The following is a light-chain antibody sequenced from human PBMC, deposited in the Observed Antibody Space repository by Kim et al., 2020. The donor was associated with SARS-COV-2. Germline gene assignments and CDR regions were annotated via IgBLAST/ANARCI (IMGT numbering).Light chain of an antibody. CDR2: NDN. Sequence: GHRVIISCSGSRSNIGTNTVNWYQQVPGTAPKLLIYNDNERPSVVPDRFSGSKSGASASLAISGLQSEDEADYYCAAWDGSLNGLLFGGGTQLTVL. CDR3: AAWDGSLNGLL. V-gene: IGLV1-44*01. J-gene: IGLJ2*01. CDR1: RSNIGTNT.